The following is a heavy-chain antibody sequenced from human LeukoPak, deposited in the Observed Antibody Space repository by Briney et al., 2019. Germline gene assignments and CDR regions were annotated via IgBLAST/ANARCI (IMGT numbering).Heavy chain of an antibody. Sequence: ASVKVSCKASGYTFTGYYMHWVRQAPGQGLEWMGRINPNSGGTNYAQKFQDRVTMTRDTSISTAYMELSRLRSDDTAVYYCARGPPSIAVAYDLYYYYMDVWGKGTTVTVSS. CDR1: GYTFTGYY. CDR2: INPNSGGT. J-gene: IGHJ6*03. D-gene: IGHD6-19*01. CDR3: ARGPPSIAVAYDLYYYYMDV. V-gene: IGHV1-2*06.